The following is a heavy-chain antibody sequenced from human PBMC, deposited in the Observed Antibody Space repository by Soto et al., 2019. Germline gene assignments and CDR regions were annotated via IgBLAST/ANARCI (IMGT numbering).Heavy chain of an antibody. V-gene: IGHV3-72*01. CDR2: TRNRAKSFST. J-gene: IGHJ4*02. CDR1: GFTLSDYY. D-gene: IGHD6-19*01. Sequence: EVLLAESGGGLVQPGGSLRLSCAASGFTLSDYYMDWVRQAPGKGLEWVGRTRNRAKSFSTEYAASVRGRFSISRDDSRTFLDLQMNRRNTEDTAVYYCARAVSSSGHYCPDYWGQGILVTVSS. CDR3: ARAVSSSGHYCPDY.